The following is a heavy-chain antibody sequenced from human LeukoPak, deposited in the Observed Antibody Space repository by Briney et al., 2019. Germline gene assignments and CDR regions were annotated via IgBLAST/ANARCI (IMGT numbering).Heavy chain of an antibody. Sequence: PSQTLSLTCTVSGDYISSGDYYWSWIRQPPGKGLEWIGYIYYSGSTYYNPSLKSRVTISVDTSKNQFSLKLSSVTAADTAVYYCARDGSYYDILTGYYPNYYYGMDVWGQGTTVTVSS. CDR2: IYYSGST. D-gene: IGHD3-9*01. V-gene: IGHV4-30-4*01. J-gene: IGHJ6*02. CDR3: ARDGSYYDILTGYYPNYYYGMDV. CDR1: GDYISSGDYY.